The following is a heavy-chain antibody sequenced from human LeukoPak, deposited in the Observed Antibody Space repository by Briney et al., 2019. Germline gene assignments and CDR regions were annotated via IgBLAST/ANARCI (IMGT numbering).Heavy chain of an antibody. V-gene: IGHV3-23*01. CDR3: AKLNGVTFDY. CDR2: ISGSGGST. Sequence: GASLRLSCAASGFTFSSYAMSWVRQAPGKGLELVSAISGSGGSTYYADSVKGRITISRDNSKNTLYLQMNSLRAEDTAVYYCAKLNGVTFDYWGQGTLVTVSS. D-gene: IGHD5-18*01. J-gene: IGHJ4*02. CDR1: GFTFSSYA.